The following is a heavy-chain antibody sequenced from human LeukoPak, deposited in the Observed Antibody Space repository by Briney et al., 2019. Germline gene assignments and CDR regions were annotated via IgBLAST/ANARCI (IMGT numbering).Heavy chain of an antibody. D-gene: IGHD3-22*01. Sequence: SETMSLTCTVSGGSISSYYWSWIRQPAGKGLEWIGRIYISGSTNYSPSLKSRVTISVDTSKNQFSLNLSSVTAADTAVYYCASSYYYDSSGYYGVSQGAFDIWGQGTMVTVSS. CDR1: GGSISSYY. CDR2: IYISGST. CDR3: ASSYYYDSSGYYGVSQGAFDI. J-gene: IGHJ3*02. V-gene: IGHV4-4*07.